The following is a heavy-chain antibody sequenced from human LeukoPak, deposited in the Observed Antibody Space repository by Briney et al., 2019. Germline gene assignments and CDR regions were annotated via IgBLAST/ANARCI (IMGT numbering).Heavy chain of an antibody. J-gene: IGHJ6*03. CDR1: GFSLNTPSMR. V-gene: IGHV2-70*04. CDR2: IDWDDDK. Sequence: SGPALVKPTQSLTLTCSFSGFSLNTPSMRVNWIRQPPGKALEWLARIDWDDDKSYKTSLKTRLTISKDASKNLVVLTMTNMGPVDTATYYCARGDYYYYMDVWGEGTTVTVSS. CDR3: ARGDYYYYMDV.